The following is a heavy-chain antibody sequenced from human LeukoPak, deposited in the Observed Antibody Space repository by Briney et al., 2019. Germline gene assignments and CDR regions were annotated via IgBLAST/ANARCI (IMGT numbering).Heavy chain of an antibody. J-gene: IGHJ6*02. D-gene: IGHD6-19*01. CDR3: ARTYSSGWYRHVRYYYGMDV. Sequence: GGSLRLSCAASGFTFSSYGRHWVRQAPGKGLEWVAVIWYDGSNKYYADSVKGRFTISRDNSKNTLYLQMNSLRAEDTAVYYCARTYSSGWYRHVRYYYGMDVWGQGTTVTVSS. CDR1: GFTFSSYG. V-gene: IGHV3-33*01. CDR2: IWYDGSNK.